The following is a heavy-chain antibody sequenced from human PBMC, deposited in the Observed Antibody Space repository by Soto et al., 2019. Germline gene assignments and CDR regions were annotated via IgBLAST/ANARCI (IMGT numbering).Heavy chain of an antibody. CDR2: IYYSGST. D-gene: IGHD4-17*01. V-gene: IGHV4-31*03. CDR1: GGSISSGGYY. Sequence: TLSLTCTVSGGSISSGGYYWSWIRQHPGKGLEWIGYIYYSGSTYYNPSLKSRVTISVDTSKNQFSLKLSSVTAADTAVYYCARGDYGDYRMYYFDYWGQGTLVTVSS. CDR3: ARGDYGDYRMYYFDY. J-gene: IGHJ4*02.